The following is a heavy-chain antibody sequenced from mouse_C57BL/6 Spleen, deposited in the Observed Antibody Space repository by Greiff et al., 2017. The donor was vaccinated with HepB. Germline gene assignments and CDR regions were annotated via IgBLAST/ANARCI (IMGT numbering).Heavy chain of an antibody. Sequence: VQLQQSGAELVRPGASVKLSCKASGYTFTDYYINWVKQRPGQGLEWIARIYPGSGNTYYNEKFKGQATLTAEKSSSTAYMQLSSLTSEDSAVYFCARSEGYYFDYWGQGTTLTVSS. D-gene: IGHD3-3*01. CDR2: IYPGSGNT. CDR1: GYTFTDYY. V-gene: IGHV1-76*01. CDR3: ARSEGYYFDY. J-gene: IGHJ2*01.